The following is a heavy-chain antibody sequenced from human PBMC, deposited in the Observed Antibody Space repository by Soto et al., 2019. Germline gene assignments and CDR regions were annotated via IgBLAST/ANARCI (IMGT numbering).Heavy chain of an antibody. J-gene: IGHJ6*02. Sequence: ASVKVSCKASGYTFTSYYMHWVPQAPGQGLEWMGIINPSGGSTSYAQKFQGRVTMTRDTSTSTVNMELSSLRSEDTAVYYCARDHRYYYDSSAGYYYYYGMDVWG. V-gene: IGHV1-46*01. D-gene: IGHD3-22*01. CDR1: GYTFTSYY. CDR3: ARDHRYYYDSSAGYYYYYGMDV. CDR2: INPSGGST.